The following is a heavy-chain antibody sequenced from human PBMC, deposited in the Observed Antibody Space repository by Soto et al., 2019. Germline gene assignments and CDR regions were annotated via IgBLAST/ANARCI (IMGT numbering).Heavy chain of an antibody. CDR1: GYTFTGYY. Sequence: ASVKVSCKASGYTFTGYYMHWVRQAPGQGLEWMGWINPNSGGTNYAQKFQGRVTMTRDTSISTAYMELSRLRSDDTAVYYCARGGIMIFGVAPDYYYGMDVWGQGTTVTVSS. CDR2: INPNSGGT. J-gene: IGHJ6*02. V-gene: IGHV1-2*02. CDR3: ARGGIMIFGVAPDYYYGMDV. D-gene: IGHD3-3*01.